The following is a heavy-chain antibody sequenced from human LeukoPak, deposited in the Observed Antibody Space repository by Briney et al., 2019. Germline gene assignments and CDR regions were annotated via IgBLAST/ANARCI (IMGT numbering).Heavy chain of an antibody. CDR2: IYSSGST. CDR3: ARTTEGGYTYGYFYYYYMDV. J-gene: IGHJ6*03. CDR1: SGSIKSYY. V-gene: IGHV4-59*01. Sequence: SETLSLTCTVSSGSIKSYYWSWIRQPPGKGLEWIGNIYSSGSTNYNPSLESRVTISVDTSKNQFSLKLTSVTAADTAVYYCARTTEGGYTYGYFYYYYMDVWGKGTTVTISS. D-gene: IGHD5-18*01.